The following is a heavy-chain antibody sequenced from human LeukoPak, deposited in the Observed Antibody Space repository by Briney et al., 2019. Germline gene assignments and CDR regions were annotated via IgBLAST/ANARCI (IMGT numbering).Heavy chain of an antibody. Sequence: GRSLRLSCAASGFTFSSYGMHWVRQAPGEGLEWVAAISYDGSNKYYADSVKGRFTISRDNSKNTLYLQMNSLRAEDTAVYYCAKDYCSSTSCYADYYYGMDVWGKGTTVTVSS. CDR3: AKDYCSSTSCYADYYYGMDV. D-gene: IGHD2-2*01. V-gene: IGHV3-30*18. J-gene: IGHJ6*04. CDR2: ISYDGSNK. CDR1: GFTFSSYG.